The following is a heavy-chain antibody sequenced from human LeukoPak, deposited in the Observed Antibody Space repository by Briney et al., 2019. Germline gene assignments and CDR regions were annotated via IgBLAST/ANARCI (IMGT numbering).Heavy chain of an antibody. Sequence: GASVKVSCKASGYTFTSYYMHWVRQAPGQGLEWMGIINPSGGSTNYAQKFEGRVTMTRHTSTSTVYMELSSLRSEDTAVYYCARDVGARNFDGMDVWGQGTTVTVSS. J-gene: IGHJ6*02. D-gene: IGHD1-26*01. V-gene: IGHV1-46*01. CDR3: ARDVGARNFDGMDV. CDR2: INPSGGST. CDR1: GYTFTSYY.